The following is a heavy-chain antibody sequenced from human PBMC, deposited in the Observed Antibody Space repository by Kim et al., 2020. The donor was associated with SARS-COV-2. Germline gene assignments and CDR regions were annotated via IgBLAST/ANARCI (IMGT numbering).Heavy chain of an antibody. Sequence: SETLSLTCSVSGGSINSRNYWSWVRQSPGKGLEWIGEVYESGSTYYTSSLQNRVTISLDKPKNQFSLTLNSVTAADTAVYYCARQGTSSRVTSKLLPRRPFWYFDLWGRGTLVTVSS. J-gene: IGHJ2*01. D-gene: IGHD4-17*01. CDR1: GGSINSRNY. CDR2: VYESGST. CDR3: ARQGTSSRVTSKLLPRRPFWYFDL. V-gene: IGHV4-4*02.